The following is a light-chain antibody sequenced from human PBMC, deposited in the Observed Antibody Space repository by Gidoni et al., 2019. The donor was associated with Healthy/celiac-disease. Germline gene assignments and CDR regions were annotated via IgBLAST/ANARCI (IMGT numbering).Light chain of an antibody. CDR3: SSYAGSNNLV. CDR2: EVS. J-gene: IGLJ2*01. CDR1: SSDVGGYNY. Sequence: QSALPQPPPSPGSPGHSVTISCTGTSSDVGGYNYVSGYQQHPGKAPKLMIYEVSKRPSGVPDRFSGSKSGNTASLTVSGLQAEDEADYYCSSYAGSNNLVFGGGTKLTV. V-gene: IGLV2-8*01.